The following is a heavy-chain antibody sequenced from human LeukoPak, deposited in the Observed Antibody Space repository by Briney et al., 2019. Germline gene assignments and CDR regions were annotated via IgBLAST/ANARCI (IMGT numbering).Heavy chain of an antibody. Sequence: GESLKISFKGSGXSFANYWISWVRQMPGKGLEWMGRIDPSDSYTDYSPSFQGHVTISADKSISTAYLQWNSLKASDTAVYYCARPDCSGGNCYLLTYWGQGSLVTVSS. CDR1: GXSFANYW. V-gene: IGHV5-10-1*01. CDR3: ARPDCSGGNCYLLTY. D-gene: IGHD2-15*01. CDR2: IDPSDSYT. J-gene: IGHJ4*02.